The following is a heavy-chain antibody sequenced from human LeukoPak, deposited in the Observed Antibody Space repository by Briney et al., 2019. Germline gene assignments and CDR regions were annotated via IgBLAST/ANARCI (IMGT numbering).Heavy chain of an antibody. CDR1: GYSISSGYY. J-gene: IGHJ4*02. V-gene: IGHV4-38-2*02. Sequence: SETLSLTCTVSGYSISSGYYWGWIRQPPGKGLEWIGSIYHSGSTYYNPSLKSRVTISVDTSKNQFSLKLSSVTAADTAVYYCATIEMATINFDYWGQGTLVTVSS. CDR2: IYHSGST. CDR3: ATIEMATINFDY. D-gene: IGHD5-24*01.